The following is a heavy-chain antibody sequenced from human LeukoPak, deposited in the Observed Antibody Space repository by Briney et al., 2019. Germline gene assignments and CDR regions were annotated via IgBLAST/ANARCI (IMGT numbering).Heavy chain of an antibody. V-gene: IGHV3-33*01. J-gene: IGHJ4*02. CDR2: IWYDGSNK. D-gene: IGHD6-13*01. CDR1: GFTFSSYG. Sequence: GGSLRLSCAASGFTFSSYGMHWVRQAPGKGLEWVAVIWYDGSNKYYADSMKGRFTISRDNSKNTLYLQMNSLRAEDTAVYYCARDFSSSWLQDYWGQGTLVTVSS. CDR3: ARDFSSSWLQDY.